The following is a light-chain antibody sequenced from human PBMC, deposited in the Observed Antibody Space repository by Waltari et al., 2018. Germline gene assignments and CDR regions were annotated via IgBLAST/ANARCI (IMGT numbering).Light chain of an antibody. CDR3: AAWDDSLNGFV. V-gene: IGLV1-44*01. J-gene: IGLJ1*01. CDR2: SNN. CDR1: SSNIGSNT. Sequence: QSVLTQPPSASGTPGQRVIISCSGSSSNIGSNTVNWYQQLPGTAPKVLLYSNNQRPSGCPARFSGSKSATSASLAISGLQSEDEADYYCAAWDDSLNGFVFGTGTRFTVL.